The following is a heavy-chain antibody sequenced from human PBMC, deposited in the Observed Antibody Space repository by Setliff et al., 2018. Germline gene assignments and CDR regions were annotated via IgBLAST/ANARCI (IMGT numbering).Heavy chain of an antibody. CDR3: ARGRGLEWLPESWFDP. J-gene: IGHJ5*02. Sequence: SETLSLTCSVSGDSINSGTYYWSWFRQSAGKGLEWIGRIYTGGSTNYNASLKSRVTISLDTSKNHFSLTLTSVTAADTAVYYCARGRGLEWLPESWFDPWGQGTLVTVS. CDR1: GDSINSGTYY. V-gene: IGHV4-61*02. D-gene: IGHD3-3*01. CDR2: IYTGGST.